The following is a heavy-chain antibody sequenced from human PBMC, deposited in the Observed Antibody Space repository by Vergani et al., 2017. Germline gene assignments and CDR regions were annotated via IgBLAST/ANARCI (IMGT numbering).Heavy chain of an antibody. D-gene: IGHD2-2*01. Sequence: QLQLQESGPGLVKPSETLSLTCTVSGGSISSSSYYWGWIRQPPGKGLEWIGRIYYSGSTYYNPSLKSRVTISVDTSKNQFSLKLSSVTAADTAVYYCARDRGVVVPAATDYYYYGMDVWGQGTTVTVSS. CDR2: IYYSGST. J-gene: IGHJ6*02. CDR1: GGSISSSSYY. V-gene: IGHV4-39*07. CDR3: ARDRGVVVPAATDYYYYGMDV.